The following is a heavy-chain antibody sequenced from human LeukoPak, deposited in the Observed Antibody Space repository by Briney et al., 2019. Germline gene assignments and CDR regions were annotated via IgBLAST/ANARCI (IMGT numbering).Heavy chain of an antibody. V-gene: IGHV4-39*01. J-gene: IGHJ4*02. D-gene: IGHD3-9*01. CDR2: VYYSGST. CDR3: ARPLTGYSYFDY. Sequence: SETLSLTCTVSGGSISSSPYYWGWIRQPPGKGLEWIGSVYYSGSTSYNPPLKSRVTISVDTSKNQFSLKLYSVTAADTAVYYCARPLTGYSYFDYWGQGTLVTVPS. CDR1: GGSISSSPYY.